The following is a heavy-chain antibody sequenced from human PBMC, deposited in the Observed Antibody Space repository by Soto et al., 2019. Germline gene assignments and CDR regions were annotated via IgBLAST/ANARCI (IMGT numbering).Heavy chain of an antibody. D-gene: IGHD6-13*01. CDR1: GGSISSYY. V-gene: IGHV4-59*01. Sequence: SETLSLTCTVSGGSISSYYWSWIRQPPGKGLEWIGYIYYSGSTNYNPSLKSRVTISVDTSKNQFSLKLSSVTAADTAVYYCARDNHSSSWYGSGGMDVWGLGTTVTVSS. CDR3: ARDNHSSSWYGSGGMDV. J-gene: IGHJ6*02. CDR2: IYYSGST.